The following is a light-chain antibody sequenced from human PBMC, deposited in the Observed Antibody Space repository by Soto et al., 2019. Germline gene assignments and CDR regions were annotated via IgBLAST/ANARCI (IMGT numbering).Light chain of an antibody. CDR2: SND. V-gene: IGLV1-44*01. Sequence: QSVLTQPPSASGTPGQRVTISCSGSKSNIGSTTVNWYQHLPGTAPKVLIYSNDQRPSGVPDRCSGSKSATSASLAISGLQPEDEADYYCAAWDDSLNGWVFGGGTQLTVL. CDR1: KSNIGSTT. CDR3: AAWDDSLNGWV. J-gene: IGLJ3*02.